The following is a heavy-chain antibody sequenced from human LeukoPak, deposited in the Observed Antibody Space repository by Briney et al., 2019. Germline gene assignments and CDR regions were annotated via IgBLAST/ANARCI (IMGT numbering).Heavy chain of an antibody. CDR1: GFTFSSFW. D-gene: IGHD6-19*01. CDR3: VRVLAVAGSPIFGS. V-gene: IGHV3-74*01. J-gene: IGHJ5*02. Sequence: GGSLRLSCAASGFTFSSFWMHWVSQAPGNLLVLVSRMNSDEIGTGYADCGKGRFTISRDNAKNTLYLQINSLRAEDTAVYCCVRVLAVAGSPIFGSWGQGTLVTVSS. CDR2: MNSDEIGT.